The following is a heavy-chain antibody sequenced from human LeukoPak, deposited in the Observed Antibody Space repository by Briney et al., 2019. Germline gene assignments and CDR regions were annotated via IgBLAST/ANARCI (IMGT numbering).Heavy chain of an antibody. Sequence: GGSLRLSCAASGVTFSSYGMHWVRQAPGKGLEWVAFIRYDGSNKYYADSVKPRFTISRHNSKNTLYLQMNSLRAEDTATYYFANQYSKGDVWGQGTTVTLSS. J-gene: IGHJ3*01. V-gene: IGHV3-30*02. CDR2: IRYDGSNK. CDR1: GVTFSSYG. D-gene: IGHD4-11*01. CDR3: ANQYSKGDV.